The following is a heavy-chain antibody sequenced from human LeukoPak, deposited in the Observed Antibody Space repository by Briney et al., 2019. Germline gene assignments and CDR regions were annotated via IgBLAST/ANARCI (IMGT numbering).Heavy chain of an antibody. J-gene: IGHJ4*02. CDR2: INTNTGNP. CDR1: GYTFTSYA. V-gene: IGHV7-4-1*02. CDR3: ARTQRSGFDSFFDY. D-gene: IGHD5-12*01. Sequence: ASVKVSCKASGYTFTSYAMNWVRQAPGLGLEWMGWINTNTGNPTYAQGFTGRFVFSLDTSVSTAYLQISNLKAEDTALYYCARTQRSGFDSFFDYWGQGTLVTVSS.